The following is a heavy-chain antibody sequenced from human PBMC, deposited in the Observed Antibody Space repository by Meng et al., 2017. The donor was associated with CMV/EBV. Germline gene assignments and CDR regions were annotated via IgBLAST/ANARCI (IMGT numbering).Heavy chain of an antibody. D-gene: IGHD6-13*01. V-gene: IGHV4-4*07. CDR2: IYTSGSA. Sequence: QVHLPGPGPGLGKPSATLSLPCTFSGGSISSYDWSWIRQPAGKGLEWIGRIYTSGSANYNPSLKSRVTMSVDTSKNQFSLKLSSVTAADTAVYYCAREMPIATAGCFDYWGQGTLVTVSS. CDR1: GGSISSYD. CDR3: AREMPIATAGCFDY. J-gene: IGHJ4*02.